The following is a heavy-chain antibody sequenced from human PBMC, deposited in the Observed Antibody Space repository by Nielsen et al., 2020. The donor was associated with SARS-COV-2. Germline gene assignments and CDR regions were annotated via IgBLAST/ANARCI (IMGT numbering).Heavy chain of an antibody. V-gene: IGHV3-20*01. J-gene: IGHJ4*02. CDR1: GFTFDDYG. CDR3: APFAGQDDYVWGSYRR. D-gene: IGHD3-16*02. Sequence: GGSLRLSCAASGFTFDDYGMSWVRQAPGKGLEWVSGINWNGGSTGYADSVKGRFTISRDNAKNSLYMQMNSLRAEDTALYHCAPFAGQDDYVWGSYRRWGQGTLVTVSS. CDR2: INWNGGST.